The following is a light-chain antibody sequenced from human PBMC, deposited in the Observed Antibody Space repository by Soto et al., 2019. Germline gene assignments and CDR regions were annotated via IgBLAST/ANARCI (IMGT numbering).Light chain of an antibody. CDR3: SSYRSSSTHGVV. Sequence: QSVLTQPASVSGSPGQSITISCTGTSSDVGGYNYVSWYQQHPGKAPKLMIYDVSSRPSGVSNRFSGSKSGNTASLTISGLQAEDEADYYCSSYRSSSTHGVVFGGGTKVTVL. J-gene: IGLJ2*01. CDR1: SSDVGGYNY. CDR2: DVS. V-gene: IGLV2-14*01.